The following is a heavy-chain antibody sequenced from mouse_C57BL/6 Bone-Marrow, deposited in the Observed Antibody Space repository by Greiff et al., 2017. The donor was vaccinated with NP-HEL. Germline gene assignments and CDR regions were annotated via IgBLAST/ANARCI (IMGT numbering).Heavy chain of an antibody. CDR1: GYTFTSYW. J-gene: IGHJ1*03. CDR3: APFIWGDYWYFDV. V-gene: IGHV1-64*01. D-gene: IGHD1-1*01. Sequence: QVHVKQPGAELVKPGASVKLSCKASGYTFTSYWMHWVKQRPGQGLEWIGMIHPNSGSTNYNEKFKSKATLTVDKSSSTAYMQLSSLTSEDSAVYYCAPFIWGDYWYFDVWGTGTTVTVSS. CDR2: IHPNSGST.